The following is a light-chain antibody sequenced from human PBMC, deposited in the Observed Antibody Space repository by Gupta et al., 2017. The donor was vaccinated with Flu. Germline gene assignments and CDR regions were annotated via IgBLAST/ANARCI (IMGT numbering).Light chain of an antibody. CDR3: QQNNNWPGT. Sequence: EIVMTQSPATLSVSPRERATLSCRASQSVSSNLAWYQQKPGQAPRLLSYGASTRAAGIPARFSGSGSETEFTLTSSSLQSEDIAVCYCQQNNNWPGTFGQGTRVEIK. J-gene: IGKJ1*01. CDR2: GAS. V-gene: IGKV3-15*01. CDR1: QSVSSN.